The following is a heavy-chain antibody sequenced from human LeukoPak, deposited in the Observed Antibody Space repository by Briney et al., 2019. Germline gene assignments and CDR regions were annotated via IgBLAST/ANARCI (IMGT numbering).Heavy chain of an antibody. Sequence: PGGSLRLSCAASGFTFSNYAMSWVRQAPGKGLEWVSVVSDSGGATYYADAVKGRFTISRDNSQNTLCLQMNSLRAEDTAVYYCAKVVSREFDYWGQGALLTVSS. CDR3: AKVVSREFDY. D-gene: IGHD2-21*01. J-gene: IGHJ4*02. V-gene: IGHV3-23*01. CDR2: VSDSGGAT. CDR1: GFTFSNYA.